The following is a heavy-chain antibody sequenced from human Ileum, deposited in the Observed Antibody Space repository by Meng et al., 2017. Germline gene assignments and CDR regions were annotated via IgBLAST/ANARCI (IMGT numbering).Heavy chain of an antibody. Sequence: GESLKISCAASGFTFSSYAMTWVRQAPGKGLEWVSLISPNGGGTYNADSVKGRLTISRDNSKNTLYLQMNSLRAEDTAVYYCAGRKYYCHDTGYLGAFDIWGQGTMVTVSS. D-gene: IGHD3-9*01. V-gene: IGHV3-23*01. J-gene: IGHJ3*02. CDR2: ISPNGGGT. CDR1: GFTFSSYA. CDR3: AGRKYYCHDTGYLGAFDI.